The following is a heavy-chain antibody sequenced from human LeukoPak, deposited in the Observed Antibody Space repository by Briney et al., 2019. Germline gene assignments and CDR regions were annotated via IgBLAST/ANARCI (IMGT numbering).Heavy chain of an antibody. CDR2: ISGSGGST. D-gene: IGHD3-22*01. CDR3: GKVQNYYDSSGYKYYFDY. Sequence: QPGASRRLSCAASGFTFSSYAMSWVRQAPGKGLEWVSSISGSGGSTYYADSVKGRFTITRDNTKNTLYLQLNSLRAEDTAVYYCGKVQNYYDSSGYKYYFDYWGQGTLVTVSS. CDR1: GFTFSSYA. J-gene: IGHJ4*02. V-gene: IGHV3-23*01.